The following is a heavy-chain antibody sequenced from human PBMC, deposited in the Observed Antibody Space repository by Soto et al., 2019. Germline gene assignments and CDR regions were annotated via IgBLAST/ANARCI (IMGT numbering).Heavy chain of an antibody. Sequence: ASVKVSCKASGYTFTSYAMHWVRQAPGQRLEWMGWINAGNGNTNYSQKFQGRVTITRDTSASTAYMELSSLRSEDTAVYYCARDRSRTETTVTNYYYMDVWGKGTTVTVSS. J-gene: IGHJ6*03. D-gene: IGHD4-17*01. V-gene: IGHV1-3*01. CDR1: GYTFTSYA. CDR2: INAGNGNT. CDR3: ARDRSRTETTVTNYYYMDV.